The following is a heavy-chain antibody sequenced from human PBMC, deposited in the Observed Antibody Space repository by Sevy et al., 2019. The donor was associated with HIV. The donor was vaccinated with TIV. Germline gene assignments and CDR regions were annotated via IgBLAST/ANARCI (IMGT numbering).Heavy chain of an antibody. V-gene: IGHV3-23*01. CDR1: GFTFAKYS. CDR2: FSFGCGRI. Sequence: GGCLRLSCAASGFTFAKYSMSWVRQAPGKGLEWVSTFSFGCGRINYADSVKGRFTISRDDSKNTLFLQMNSLRAEDKATYFCAREGCTQPHDYWGQGTLVTVSS. D-gene: IGHD2-8*01. J-gene: IGHJ4*02. CDR3: AREGCTQPHDY.